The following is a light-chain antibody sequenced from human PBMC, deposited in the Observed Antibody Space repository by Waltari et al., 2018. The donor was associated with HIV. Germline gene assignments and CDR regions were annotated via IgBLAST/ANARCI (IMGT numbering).Light chain of an antibody. CDR2: TVS. V-gene: IGLV2-11*01. CDR3: SSYAGTSNFVL. J-gene: IGLJ2*01. CDR1: SSDVGAYNY. Sequence: QSALTQPRSVSESPGQSVTISCTGTSSDVGAYNYVSWYQQHPGRAPKFLCYTVSGRPSWAPHRFSGSKSGNTASLTISGLQAEDEADYYCSSYAGTSNFVLFGGGTKLTVL.